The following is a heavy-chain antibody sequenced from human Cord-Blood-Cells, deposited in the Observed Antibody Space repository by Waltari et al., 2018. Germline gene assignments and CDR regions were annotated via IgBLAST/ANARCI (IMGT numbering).Heavy chain of an antibody. CDR3: ARGNVLRFLEWLLPLDY. V-gene: IGHV4-39*01. CDR1: GGSISSSSYY. D-gene: IGHD3-3*01. J-gene: IGHJ4*02. Sequence: QLQLQESGPGLVKPSETLSLTCTVSGGSISSSSYYWGWIRQPPAKGLEWIGSIYYSGRTYYNPSLKSRVTISVDTSKNQFSLKLSSVTAADTAVYYCARGNVLRFLEWLLPLDYWGQGTLVTVSS. CDR2: IYYSGRT.